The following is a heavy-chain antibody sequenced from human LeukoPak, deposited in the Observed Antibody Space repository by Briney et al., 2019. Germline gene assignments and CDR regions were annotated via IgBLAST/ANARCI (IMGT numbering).Heavy chain of an antibody. CDR2: INHSGST. V-gene: IGHV4-34*01. CDR3: ARGSPRAFDI. Sequence: SETLSLTCAVYGGSFSGYYWSWIRQPPGKGLEWIGEINHSGSTNYNPSLKSRVTISVDTSKHQFSLKLSSVTAADTAVYYCARGSPRAFDIWGQGTMVTVSS. CDR1: GGSFSGYY. J-gene: IGHJ3*02.